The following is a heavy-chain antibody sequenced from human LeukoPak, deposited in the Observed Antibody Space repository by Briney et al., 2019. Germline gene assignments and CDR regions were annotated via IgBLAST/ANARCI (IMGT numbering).Heavy chain of an antibody. D-gene: IGHD2-8*01. CDR1: GFTFSSYA. J-gene: IGHJ3*01. CDR3: ARGGVAGGFDL. Sequence: PGGSLRLSCAASGFTFSSYAMSWVRQAPGKGLEWVSSISVSGTYTYYADSVKGRFTISRDNAKNTLYLQMNSLRADATAVYYCARGGVAGGFDLWGQGTMVTVSS. CDR2: ISVSGTYT. V-gene: IGHV3-23*01.